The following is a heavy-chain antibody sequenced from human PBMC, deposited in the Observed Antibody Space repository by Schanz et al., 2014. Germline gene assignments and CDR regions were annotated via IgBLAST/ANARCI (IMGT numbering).Heavy chain of an antibody. V-gene: IGHV4-4*07. D-gene: IGHD2-15*01. Sequence: QVQLQESGPRLVKPSETLSLTCTVSGDSLSSSHWSWFRQPAGKGLEWIGRIYSSGSSNYIPSLRSRVTMSRDTSNNRFSLSVTSVTSGDTAIYYCARGWQLTSYDIWGQGIRVTVSS. CDR1: GDSLSSSH. CDR3: ARGWQLTSYDI. CDR2: IYSSGSS. J-gene: IGHJ4*02.